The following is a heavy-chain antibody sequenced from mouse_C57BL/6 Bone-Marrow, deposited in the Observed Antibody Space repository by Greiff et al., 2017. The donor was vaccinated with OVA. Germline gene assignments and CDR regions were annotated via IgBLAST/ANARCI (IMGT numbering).Heavy chain of an antibody. CDR2: IDPNSGGT. Sequence: QVQLKQPGAELVKPGASVKLSCKASGYTFTSYWMHWVKQRPGRGLEWIGRIDPNSGGTKYNEKFKSKATLTVDKPSSTAYMQLSSLTSEDSAVYYCASRGYYSNYGYYAMDYWGQGTSVTVSS. CDR1: GYTFTSYW. D-gene: IGHD2-5*01. J-gene: IGHJ4*01. CDR3: ASRGYYSNYGYYAMDY. V-gene: IGHV1-72*01.